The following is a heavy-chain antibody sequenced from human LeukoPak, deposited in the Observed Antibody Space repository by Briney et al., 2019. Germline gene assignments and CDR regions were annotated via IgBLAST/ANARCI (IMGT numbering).Heavy chain of an antibody. Sequence: GASVKVSCKASGYTFTGYYMHWVRRAPGQGLEWMGWINPNSGGTNYAQKFQGRVTMTRDTSISTAYMELSRLRSDDTAVYYRMRGLTSGSYYPYWGQGTLVTVSS. CDR1: GYTFTGYY. V-gene: IGHV1-2*02. D-gene: IGHD1-26*01. CDR2: INPNSGGT. CDR3: MRGLTSGSYYPY. J-gene: IGHJ4*02.